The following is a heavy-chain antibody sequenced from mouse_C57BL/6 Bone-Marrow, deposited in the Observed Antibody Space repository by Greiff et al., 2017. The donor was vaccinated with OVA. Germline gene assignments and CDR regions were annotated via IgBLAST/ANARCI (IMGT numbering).Heavy chain of an antibody. CDR3: TRGVLRRGGFDY. D-gene: IGHD2-12*01. CDR2: ISSGGDYI. CDR1: GFTFSSYA. J-gene: IGHJ2*01. Sequence: EVKLVESGEGLVKPGGSLKLSCAASGFTFSSYAMSWVRQTPEKRLEWVAYISSGGDYIYYADTVKGRFTISRDNARNTLYLQMSSLKSEDTAMYYCTRGVLRRGGFDYWGQGTTLTVSS. V-gene: IGHV5-9-1*02.